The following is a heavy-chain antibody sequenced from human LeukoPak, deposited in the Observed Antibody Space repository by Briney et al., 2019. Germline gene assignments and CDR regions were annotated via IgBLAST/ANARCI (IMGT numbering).Heavy chain of an antibody. D-gene: IGHD3-3*01. Sequence: ASVKVSCKASGYTFSNYAITWVRQAPGQGLEWMGWISAYNGNTNYAQKLQGRVTMTTDTSTNTAYLELRSLRSDDTAVYYCARGLEWLTRRHNWFDPWGQGTLVTVSS. J-gene: IGHJ5*02. CDR3: ARGLEWLTRRHNWFDP. CDR1: GYTFSNYA. CDR2: ISAYNGNT. V-gene: IGHV1-18*01.